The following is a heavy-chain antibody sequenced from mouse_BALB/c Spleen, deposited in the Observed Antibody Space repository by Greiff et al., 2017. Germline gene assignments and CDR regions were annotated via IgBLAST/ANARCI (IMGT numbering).Heavy chain of an antibody. Sequence: VQLKQSGPELVKTGASVKISCKASGYSFTDYYMHWVKQSPEKSFEWIGEINPSTGGTSYNQKFKGKATLTVDKSSSTAYMQLKSLTSEDSAVYYCARDGYYFDYWGQGTTLTVSS. V-gene: IGHV1-42*01. CDR2: INPSTGGT. J-gene: IGHJ2*01. CDR1: GYSFTDYY. D-gene: IGHD1-2*01. CDR3: ARDGYYFDY.